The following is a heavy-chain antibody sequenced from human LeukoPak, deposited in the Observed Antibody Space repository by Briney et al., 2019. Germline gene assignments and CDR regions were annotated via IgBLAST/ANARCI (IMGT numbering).Heavy chain of an antibody. CDR1: GLTFSDHY. V-gene: IGHV3-72*01. J-gene: IGHJ4*02. CDR3: ARVLAAHWDY. CDR2: TRNKANGYTT. Sequence: PGGSLRLSCAASGLTFSDHYMDWVRQAPGKGLEWVGRTRNKANGYTTQYAASAKGRFTISRDDSKNSLYLQMNSLKTEDTAVYYCARVLAAHWDYWGQGTLVTVSS. D-gene: IGHD6-19*01.